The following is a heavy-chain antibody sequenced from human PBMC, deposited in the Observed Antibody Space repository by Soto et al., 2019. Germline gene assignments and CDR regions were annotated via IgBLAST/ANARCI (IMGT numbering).Heavy chain of an antibody. CDR3: AREKQYYGSGSYSYYYYYYGMDV. Sequence: ASVKVSCKASGYTFTGYYMHWVRQAPGQGPEWMGWINPNSGGTNYAQKFQGRVTMTRDTSISTAYMELSRLRSDDTAVYYCAREKQYYGSGSYSYYYYYYGMDVWGQGTTVTVS. D-gene: IGHD3-10*01. CDR1: GYTFTGYY. CDR2: INPNSGGT. J-gene: IGHJ6*02. V-gene: IGHV1-2*02.